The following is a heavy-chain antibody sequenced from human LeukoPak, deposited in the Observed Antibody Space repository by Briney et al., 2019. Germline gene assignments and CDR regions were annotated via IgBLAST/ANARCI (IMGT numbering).Heavy chain of an antibody. Sequence: GGSPRLSCAASGFTFSSYGMHWVRQAPGKGLEWVAVIWYDGSNKYYADSVKGRFTISRDNSKNTLYLQMNSLRAEDTAVYYCAREGDFWSGYYFDYWGQGTLVTVSS. CDR3: AREGDFWSGYYFDY. J-gene: IGHJ4*02. V-gene: IGHV3-33*01. CDR2: IWYDGSNK. D-gene: IGHD3-3*01. CDR1: GFTFSSYG.